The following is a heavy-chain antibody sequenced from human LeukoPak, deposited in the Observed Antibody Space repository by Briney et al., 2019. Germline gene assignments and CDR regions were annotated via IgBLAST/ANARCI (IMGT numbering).Heavy chain of an antibody. CDR3: ARDGGVAPHSWFDP. CDR1: GGSISSGGYS. Sequence: SQTLSLTCAVSGGSISSGGYSWSWIRQPPGKGLEWIGYIYYSVNTYYSPSLKSRVTISVDTSKNQFSLKLSSVTAADTAVYYCARDGGVAPHSWFDPWGQGTLVTVSS. V-gene: IGHV4-30-4*07. D-gene: IGHD2-8*02. J-gene: IGHJ5*02. CDR2: IYYSVNT.